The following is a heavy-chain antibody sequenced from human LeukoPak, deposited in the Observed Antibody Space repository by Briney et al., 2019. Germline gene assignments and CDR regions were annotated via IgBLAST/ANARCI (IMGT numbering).Heavy chain of an antibody. J-gene: IGHJ6*03. CDR2: INTSGTT. CDR3: ARGVGAYYMDV. D-gene: IGHD1-26*01. Sequence: SETLSLTCTVSGASISSGSNSWGWIRQPAGKGLEWIGRINTSGTTNYNPSLKSRVTMSIDTSKNQFSLKLSSVTAADTAVYYCARGVGAYYMDVWGKGTTVTISS. CDR1: GASISSGSNS. V-gene: IGHV4-61*02.